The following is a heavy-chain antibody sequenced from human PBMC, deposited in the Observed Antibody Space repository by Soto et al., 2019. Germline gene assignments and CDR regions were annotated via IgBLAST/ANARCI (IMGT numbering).Heavy chain of an antibody. V-gene: IGHV4-59*08. CDR3: ARQQLVLLQYKTYNWFDP. CDR2: IYYSGST. Sequence: SETLSLTCTVSGGSISSYYWSWIRQPPGKGLEWIGYIYYSGSTNYNPSLKSRVTISVDTSKNQFSLKLSSVTAADTAVYYCARQQLVLLQYKTYNWFDPWGQGTLVTVSS. CDR1: GGSISSYY. J-gene: IGHJ5*02. D-gene: IGHD6-13*01.